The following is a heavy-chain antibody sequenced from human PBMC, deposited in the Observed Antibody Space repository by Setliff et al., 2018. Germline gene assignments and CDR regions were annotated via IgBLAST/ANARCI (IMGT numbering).Heavy chain of an antibody. J-gene: IGHJ4*02. CDR2: IQGTGNT. V-gene: IGHV4-61*02. D-gene: IGHD3-9*01. CDR1: GGSFDSGTHY. CDR3: AGTPARGTTWLSPFDY. Sequence: SETLSLTCTVTGGSFDSGTHYWSWIRQPAGKVPEWIGLIQGTGNTNYNPSLQSRATISIDTSKNQISLKITSVTAADTALYSCAGTPARGTTWLSPFDYWGQGIQVTGSS.